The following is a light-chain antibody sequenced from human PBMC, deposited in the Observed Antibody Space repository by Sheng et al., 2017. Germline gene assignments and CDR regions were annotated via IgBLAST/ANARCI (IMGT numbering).Light chain of an antibody. V-gene: IGKV1-39*01. Sequence: DIQMTQSPSSLSASGRRQSHHHLSGKPEHCQLFKLVSAQPGESPKLLIYVADRLESGVSSRFSGSGSGTEFSLTISGLQPEDFATYFCQQSYNTPFTFGQGTKLEI. CDR1: EHCQL. CDR3: QQSYNTPFT. J-gene: IGKJ2*01. CDR2: VAD.